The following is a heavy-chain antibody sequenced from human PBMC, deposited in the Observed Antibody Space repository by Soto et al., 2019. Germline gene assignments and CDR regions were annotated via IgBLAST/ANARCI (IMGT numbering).Heavy chain of an antibody. V-gene: IGHV3-23*01. CDR1: GFTFSDYA. J-gene: IGHJ4*02. CDR2: ISSGGGSP. CDR3: TRLDGEGELNPLAAGY. Sequence: PGGSLRLSCAASGFTFSDYAMSWVRQAPGTGLEWVAGISSGGGSPYNADSVKGRFTISRDDSKNTAYLQMNSLKTEDTAVYYCTRLDGEGELNPLAAGYWGQGTLVTVSS. D-gene: IGHD1-26*01.